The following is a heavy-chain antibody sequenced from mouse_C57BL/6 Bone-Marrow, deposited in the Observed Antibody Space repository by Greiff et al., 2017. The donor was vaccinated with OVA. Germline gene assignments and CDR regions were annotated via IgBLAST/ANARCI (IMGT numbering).Heavy chain of an antibody. CDR3: ARDYYGSIFAY. Sequence: QVQLQQPGAELVQPGASVKLSCKASGSTFTRYWMHWVKQRPGRGLEWIGRIDPNSGGPTYNEKFKSKATLTVDKPSSTAYMQLSSLTSEDSAVYYWARDYYGSIFAYWGQGTLVTVSA. CDR2: IDPNSGGP. CDR1: GSTFTRYW. J-gene: IGHJ3*01. D-gene: IGHD1-1*01. V-gene: IGHV1-72*01.